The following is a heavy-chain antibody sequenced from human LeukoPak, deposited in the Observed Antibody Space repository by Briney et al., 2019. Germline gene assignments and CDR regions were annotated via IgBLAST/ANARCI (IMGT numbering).Heavy chain of an antibody. CDR2: INAGNGNT. CDR1: GYTFTVYA. Sequence: ASVKVSCKASGYTFTVYAMHWVRQAPGQRLEWMGWINAGNGNTKYSQKFQGRVTITRDTSASTAYMELSSLRSEDTAVFYCAREGLLLERAFDIWGQGTMVTVSS. J-gene: IGHJ3*02. D-gene: IGHD1-26*01. V-gene: IGHV1-3*01. CDR3: AREGLLLERAFDI.